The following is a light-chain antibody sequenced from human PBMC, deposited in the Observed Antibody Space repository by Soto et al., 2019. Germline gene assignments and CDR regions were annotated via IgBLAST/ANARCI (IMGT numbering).Light chain of an antibody. Sequence: EIVLTQSPATLSLSPGERATLSCRASQSVSNFLAWYQQKPGQAPRLLIYDSSTRATGIQARFSGSGSGTDFALPISSLAHENFAVYYCQQRRTWPTLTLGGGTKVEIK. V-gene: IGKV3-11*01. CDR3: QQRRTWPTLT. CDR2: DSS. CDR1: QSVSNF. J-gene: IGKJ4*01.